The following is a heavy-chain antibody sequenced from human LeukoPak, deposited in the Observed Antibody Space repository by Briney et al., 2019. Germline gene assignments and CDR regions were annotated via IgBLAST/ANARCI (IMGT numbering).Heavy chain of an antibody. CDR3: ARPQVGATSGFDY. CDR2: IFHSGRT. CDR1: GYSISSGYY. D-gene: IGHD1-26*01. J-gene: IGHJ4*02. V-gene: IGHV4-38-2*02. Sequence: SETLSLTCTVSGYSISSGYYWGWIWQSPGKGLEWIGSIFHSGRTYYNPSLKSRVTISVNTSKNQFSLALTSATDTDTAVYYCARPQVGATSGFDYWGQGTLVTVSS.